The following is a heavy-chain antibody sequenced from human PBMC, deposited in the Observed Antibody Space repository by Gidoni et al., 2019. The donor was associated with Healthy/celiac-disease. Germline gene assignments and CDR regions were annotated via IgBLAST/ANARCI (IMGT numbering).Heavy chain of an antibody. CDR1: GCTFSDYY. CDR3: AREGPYSSGRSWFDP. J-gene: IGHJ5*02. D-gene: IGHD6-19*01. Sequence: QVQLVESGGGLVKPGGSLRLSCAACGCTFSDYYMSWVRQAPGKGLVLVSYISSSSSYTNYADSVKGRFTISRDNAKNSLYLQMNSLRAEDTAVYYCAREGPYSSGRSWFDPWGQGTLVTVSS. CDR2: ISSSSSYT. V-gene: IGHV3-11*05.